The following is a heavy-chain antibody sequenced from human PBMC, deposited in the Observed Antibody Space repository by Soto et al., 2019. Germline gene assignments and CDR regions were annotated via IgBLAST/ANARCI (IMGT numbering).Heavy chain of an antibody. J-gene: IGHJ4*02. D-gene: IGHD6-19*01. Sequence: SETLSLTCTVSGASISAYAWSWIRQPAGKGLEWIGRLYSSGNTNYNPSFKSRRTMSADTSKNQFSLKLSSVTAADTAVYYCARGPYSSGWYVVDYWGQGTLVTVSS. CDR3: ARGPYSSGWYVVDY. CDR2: LYSSGNT. V-gene: IGHV4-4*07. CDR1: GASISAYA.